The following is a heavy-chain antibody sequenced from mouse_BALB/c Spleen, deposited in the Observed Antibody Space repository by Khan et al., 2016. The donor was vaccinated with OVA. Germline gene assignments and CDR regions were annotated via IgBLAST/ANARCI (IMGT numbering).Heavy chain of an antibody. CDR3: ARVYGGDFDY. V-gene: IGHV3-2*02. CDR1: GYSITSDYA. J-gene: IGHJ2*01. Sequence: EVQLQESGPGLVKPSQSLSLTCTVTGYSITSDYAWNWIRQFPGNKLEWMGFISYSGNTNYNPSLKSRISITRDTSKNQFFLQLNSVTNEDTARYYCARVYGGDFDYWGQGTTLTVSS. D-gene: IGHD1-1*01. CDR2: ISYSGNT.